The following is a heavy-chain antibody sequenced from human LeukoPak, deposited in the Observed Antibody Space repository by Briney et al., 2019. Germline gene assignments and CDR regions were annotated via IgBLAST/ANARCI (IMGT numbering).Heavy chain of an antibody. CDR1: GFTFSNDW. V-gene: IGHV3-7*01. J-gene: IGHJ5*02. CDR2: INQDGSTI. Sequence: GGSLTLSCGASGFTFSNDWMSWVRQAPGRGLEWVANINQDGSTIYYVDSVKGRFTISGDNAKNSLYLQMNSLSVEDRAVYYCVRANSSGWSFDPWGQGILVTVSS. D-gene: IGHD6-19*01. CDR3: VRANSSGWSFDP.